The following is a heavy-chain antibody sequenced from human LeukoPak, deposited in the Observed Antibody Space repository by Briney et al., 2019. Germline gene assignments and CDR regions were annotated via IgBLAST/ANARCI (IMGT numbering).Heavy chain of an antibody. CDR2: ISAYNGNR. CDR3: ARGNYYDSSGYYTPPDYYYYYGMDV. J-gene: IGHJ6*02. D-gene: IGHD3-22*01. CDR1: GYTFTSYG. V-gene: IGHV1-18*01. Sequence: ASVKVSCKASGYTFTSYGISWVRQAPGQGLEWMGWISAYNGNRNYAQKLQGRVTMTTDTSTSTAYMELRSLRSADTAVYYCARGNYYDSSGYYTPPDYYYYYGMDVWGQGTTVTVSS.